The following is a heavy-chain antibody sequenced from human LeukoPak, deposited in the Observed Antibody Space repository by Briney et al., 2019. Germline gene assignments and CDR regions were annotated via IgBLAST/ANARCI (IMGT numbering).Heavy chain of an antibody. V-gene: IGHV3-23*01. J-gene: IGHJ3*02. CDR3: ARDQGHEGAFDI. CDR2: ISGSGAST. Sequence: GGSLRLSCAASGFTFSSYAMSWVRQAPGKGLEWVAAISGSGASTYYADSVKGRCTISRDNSKNTLYLQMNSLRAEDTAVYYCARDQGHEGAFDIWGQGTMVTVSS. CDR1: GFTFSSYA.